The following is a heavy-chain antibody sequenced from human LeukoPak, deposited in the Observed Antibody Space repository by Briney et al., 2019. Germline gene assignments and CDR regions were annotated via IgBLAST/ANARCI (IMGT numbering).Heavy chain of an antibody. CDR3: ARVRSSSGDYFDY. Sequence: PGGSLRLSCAASGFTFSSYSMNWVRQAPGKGLEWVSYISSSGSTIYYADSVKGRFTISRDNAKNSLYLQMNSLRAEDTAVYYCARVRSSSGDYFDYWGQGTLVTVSS. V-gene: IGHV3-48*04. CDR2: ISSSGSTI. CDR1: GFTFSSYS. D-gene: IGHD6-19*01. J-gene: IGHJ4*02.